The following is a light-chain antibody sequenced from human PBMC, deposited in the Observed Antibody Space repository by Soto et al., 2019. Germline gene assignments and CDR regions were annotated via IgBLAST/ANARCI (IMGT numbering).Light chain of an antibody. J-gene: IGLJ1*01. CDR3: CSYAGSSTCYV. Sequence: QPVLNHPASVSGSAGQAITITCTRTKKDIGSYNLVSWYQQHPGKAPKLMIYEVSKRPSGVSNRFSGSKSGNTASLTISGLHAEDEADYYCCSYAGSSTCYVFGTGTKVTVL. V-gene: IGLV2-23*02. CDR1: KKDIGSYNL. CDR2: EVS.